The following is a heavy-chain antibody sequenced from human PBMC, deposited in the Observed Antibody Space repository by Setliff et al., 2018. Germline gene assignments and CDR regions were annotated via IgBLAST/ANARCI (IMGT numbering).Heavy chain of an antibody. Sequence: LRLSCVTSGFTFDDYDMHWVRQAPGKGLEWVSLITSNGGTTYYADSVKGRFTISRDNSRNSLFLQMNSLGAEDTALYYCTRDYWGSYEYWGQGTLVTSPQ. CDR3: TRDYWGSYEY. J-gene: IGHJ4*02. V-gene: IGHV3-43D*04. CDR2: ITSNGGTT. D-gene: IGHD1-26*01. CDR1: GFTFDDYD.